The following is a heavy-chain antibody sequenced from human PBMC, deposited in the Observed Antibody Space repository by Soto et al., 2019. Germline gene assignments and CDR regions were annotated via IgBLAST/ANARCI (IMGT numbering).Heavy chain of an antibody. CDR2: ISGSGGST. V-gene: IGHV3-23*01. D-gene: IGHD1-26*01. Sequence: GGSLRLSCAASGFTFSSYAMSWVRQAPGKGLEWVSAISGSGGSTYYADSVKGRFTISRDNSKNTLYLQMNSLRAEDTAVYYCAKDPSSIVGATAGTWFDPWGQGTLVTVSS. CDR3: AKDPSSIVGATAGTWFDP. CDR1: GFTFSSYA. J-gene: IGHJ5*02.